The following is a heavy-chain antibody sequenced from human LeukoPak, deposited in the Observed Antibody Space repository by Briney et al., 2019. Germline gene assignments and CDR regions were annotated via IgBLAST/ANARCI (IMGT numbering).Heavy chain of an antibody. CDR1: GGTFSSYA. CDR2: IIPIFGTA. D-gene: IGHD1-20*01. CDR3: AVFGITGSNDAFDI. Sequence: ASVKVSCKASGGTFSSYAISWVRQAPGQGLEWMGGIIPIFGTANYAQKFQGRVTITADESTSTAYMELSSLRSEDTAVYYCAVFGITGSNDAFDIWGQGTMVTVSS. V-gene: IGHV1-69*13. J-gene: IGHJ3*02.